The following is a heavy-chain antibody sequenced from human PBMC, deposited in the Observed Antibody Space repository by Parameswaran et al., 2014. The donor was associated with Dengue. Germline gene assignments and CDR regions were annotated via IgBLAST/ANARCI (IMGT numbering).Heavy chain of an antibody. CDR3: VTSLAVADLNWFDP. CDR2: IHHSGST. J-gene: IGHJ5*02. D-gene: IGHD6-19*01. V-gene: IGHV4-38-2*01. Sequence: WIRQPPGKGLEWIGSIHHSGSTYYNPSLKSRVTISVDTSKNQFSLKLTSVTAADTAVYYCVTSLAVADLNWFDPWGQGTLVTVSS.